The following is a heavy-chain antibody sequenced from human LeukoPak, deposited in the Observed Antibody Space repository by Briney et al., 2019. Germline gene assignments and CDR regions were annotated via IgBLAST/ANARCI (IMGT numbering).Heavy chain of an antibody. J-gene: IGHJ4*02. D-gene: IGHD4-11*01. CDR1: GGSFSGYY. CDR2: TNHSGST. CDR3: ARCKGNYIGDY. Sequence: SETLSLTCAVYGGSFSGYYWSWIRQPPGKGLEWIGETNHSGSTNYNPSLKSRVTISVDTSKNQFSLKLSSVTAADTAVYYCARCKGNYIGDYWGQGTLVTVSS. V-gene: IGHV4-34*01.